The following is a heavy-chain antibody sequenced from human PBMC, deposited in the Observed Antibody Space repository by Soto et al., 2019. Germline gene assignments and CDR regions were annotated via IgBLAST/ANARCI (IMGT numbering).Heavy chain of an antibody. CDR1: GGSISSGGYY. V-gene: IGHV4-31*03. CDR2: IYYSGST. Sequence: PSETLSLTCTVSGGSISSGGYYWSWIRQHPGKGLEWIGYIYYSGSTYYNPSLKSRVTISVDTSKNQFSLKLSSVTAADTAVYYCARDQGYYDSSGYCDAFDIWGQGTVVTVSS. CDR3: ARDQGYYDSSGYCDAFDI. J-gene: IGHJ3*02. D-gene: IGHD3-22*01.